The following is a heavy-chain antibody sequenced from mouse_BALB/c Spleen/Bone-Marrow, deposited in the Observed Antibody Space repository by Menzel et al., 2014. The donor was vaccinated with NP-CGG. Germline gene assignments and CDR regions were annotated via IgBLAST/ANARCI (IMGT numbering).Heavy chain of an antibody. CDR3: AESGHGSFDY. J-gene: IGHJ2*01. CDR1: GYAFSSYW. D-gene: IGHD1-1*01. V-gene: IGHV1-80*01. Sequence: QVQLKESGAELVRPGSSVKISCKASGYAFSSYWVNWVRQRPGQGLEWIGQIYPGDGDTNYNGKFKDKATLTADKSSSTAYMQLSSLTSEASAVYFCAESGHGSFDYWGQGTTLTVSS. CDR2: IYPGDGDT.